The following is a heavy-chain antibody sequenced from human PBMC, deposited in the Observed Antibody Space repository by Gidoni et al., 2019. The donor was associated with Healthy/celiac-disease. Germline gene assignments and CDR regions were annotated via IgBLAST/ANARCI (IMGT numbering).Heavy chain of an antibody. D-gene: IGHD3-16*01. CDR1: GGSISSSNW. J-gene: IGHJ4*02. CDR3: ASLGGKRAAARPGDY. V-gene: IGHV4-4*02. CDR2: IYHSGST. Sequence: QVQLQESGPGLVKPSGTLSLTCAVSGGSISSSNWWSWVRQPPGKGLEWIGEIYHSGSTNYNPSLKSRVTISVDKSKNQFSLKLSSVTAADTAVYYCASLGGKRAAARPGDYWGQGTLVTVSS.